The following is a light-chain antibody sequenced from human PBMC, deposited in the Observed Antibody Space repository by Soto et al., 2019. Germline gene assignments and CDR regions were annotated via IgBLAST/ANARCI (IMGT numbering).Light chain of an antibody. Sequence: VMTQSPATLSVSPGERATLSCWASETXATNLAWYQQKPGQAPRLLISGASTRAAGISDRFRGSGSGTEFTLTIISLRXEDSAIYYCQQYFEWPPMTFGQGTKVEI. V-gene: IGKV3-15*01. CDR2: GAS. J-gene: IGKJ1*01. CDR1: ETXATN. CDR3: QQYFEWPPMT.